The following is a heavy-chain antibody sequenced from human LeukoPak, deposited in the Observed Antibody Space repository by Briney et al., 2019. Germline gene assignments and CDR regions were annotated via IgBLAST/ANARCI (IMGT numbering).Heavy chain of an antibody. J-gene: IGHJ4*02. D-gene: IGHD6-19*01. Sequence: GGSLRLSCAASGFTFSAYGMHWVRQAPGKGLEWVAIISYDGSNKYYADSVKGRFTISRDNSKNTLYLQMNSLRAEDTAVYYCAKEVTRPNRAVAGLNYWGQGTLVTVSS. CDR2: ISYDGSNK. V-gene: IGHV3-30*18. CDR1: GFTFSAYG. CDR3: AKEVTRPNRAVAGLNY.